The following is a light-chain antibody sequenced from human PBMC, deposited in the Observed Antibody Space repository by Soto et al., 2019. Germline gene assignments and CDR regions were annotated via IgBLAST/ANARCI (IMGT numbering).Light chain of an antibody. CDR3: CSFANSVTPKI. J-gene: IGLJ2*01. V-gene: IGLV2-23*01. CDR2: ENN. CDR1: SNDIGSYNL. Sequence: QSALTQPASVSGSPGQSITISCTGTSNDIGSYNLVSWYQHHPGKAPKLMIYENNKRPSGVSNRFSASKSANTASLTISGLQAEDEADYYCCSFANSVTPKIFGGGTKLTVL.